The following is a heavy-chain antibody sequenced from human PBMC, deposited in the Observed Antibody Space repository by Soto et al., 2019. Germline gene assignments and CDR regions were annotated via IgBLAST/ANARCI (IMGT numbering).Heavy chain of an antibody. CDR3: ARDPYSGYEMGFDLDY. Sequence: GSSVKVSCKASGYTFTRYDINWVRQATGRGLEWMGWMNPNSGNTGYAQKFQGRVTMTRNTSISTAYMELSSLRSEDTAVYYCARDPYSGYEMGFDLDYWGQGTLVTVS. CDR1: GYTFTRYD. CDR2: MNPNSGNT. V-gene: IGHV1-8*01. D-gene: IGHD5-12*01. J-gene: IGHJ4*02.